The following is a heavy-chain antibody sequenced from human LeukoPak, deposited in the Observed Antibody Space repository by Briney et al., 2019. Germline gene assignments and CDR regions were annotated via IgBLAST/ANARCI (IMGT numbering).Heavy chain of an antibody. Sequence: GGSLRLSCAASGFTFSSYAMAWVRQAPGKGLEWVSAMSASSSSTNYADSVKGRFTISRDNAKNTLYLQMDSLRAEDTAVYYCAAYRGYSGYDPWGQGTPVTVSS. CDR1: GFTFSSYA. CDR2: MSASSSST. CDR3: AAYRGYSGYDP. V-gene: IGHV3-23*01. J-gene: IGHJ5*02. D-gene: IGHD5-12*01.